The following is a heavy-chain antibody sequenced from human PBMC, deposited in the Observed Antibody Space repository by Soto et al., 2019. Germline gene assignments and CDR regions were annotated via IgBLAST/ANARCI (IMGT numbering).Heavy chain of an antibody. D-gene: IGHD6-13*01. J-gene: IGHJ5*01. CDR2: IYWHDEK. V-gene: IGHV2-5*01. Sequence: QITLKESGPTLVKPTQTLTLTWTCSGFALSTRGVGVGWIRQPPGKALEWLALIYWHDEKRYNPSLKSRLTITKDTSKNQVVLTMTNVDPVDTGTYYCAHRHPSAVGTDRYCFGSWGQGSLVTVSS. CDR3: AHRHPSAVGTDRYCFGS. CDR1: GFALSTRGVG.